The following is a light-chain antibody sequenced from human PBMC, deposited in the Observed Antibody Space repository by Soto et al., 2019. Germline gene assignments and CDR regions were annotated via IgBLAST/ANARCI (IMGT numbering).Light chain of an antibody. CDR3: CADAGSSRYV. CDR2: EVT. V-gene: IGLV2-23*02. CDR1: SSHVGSYDF. J-gene: IGLJ1*01. Sequence: QRVLAQPASVSGSPGQSITISCTRNSSHVGSYDFVSWYQQHPGKAPKVLIYEVTKRPSGVSDRFSGSKSGNTASLTISGLQADDEADYYCCADAGSSRYVFGTGTKVTVL.